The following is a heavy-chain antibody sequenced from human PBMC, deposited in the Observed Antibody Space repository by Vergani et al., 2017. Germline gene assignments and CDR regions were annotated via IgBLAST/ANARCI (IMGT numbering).Heavy chain of an antibody. CDR2: ISGSSSYI. CDR3: ARDYYGDRYFDY. D-gene: IGHD4-17*01. CDR1: GFTFSSYS. V-gene: IGHV3-21*01. Sequence: EVQLVESGGGLVKPGGSLRLSCAASGFTFSSYSMNWVRQAPGKGLEWVSSISGSSSYIYYADSVKGRFTSSRESAKNSLYLQMDSLRAEDTAVYYCARDYYGDRYFDYWGQGTLVTVSS. J-gene: IGHJ4*02.